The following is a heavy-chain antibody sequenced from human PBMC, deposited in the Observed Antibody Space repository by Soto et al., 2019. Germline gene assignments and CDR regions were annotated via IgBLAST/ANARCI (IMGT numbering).Heavy chain of an antibody. CDR1: GGSISSSIYY. V-gene: IGHV4-39*01. D-gene: IGHD2-15*01. CDR2: IYYSGST. J-gene: IGHJ4*02. CDR3: ARHTPAISISDH. Sequence: PSETLSLTCTVSGGSISSSIYYWGWIRQPPGKGLEWIGSIYYSGSTYYNPSLKSRVTISVDTSKNQFSLKLSSVTAADTAVYYCARHTPAISISDHWGQATLVTVSS.